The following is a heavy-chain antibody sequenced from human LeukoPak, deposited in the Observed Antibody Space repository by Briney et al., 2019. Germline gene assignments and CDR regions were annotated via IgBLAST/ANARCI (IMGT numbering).Heavy chain of an antibody. CDR3: ATYYYDSSGYYFDY. D-gene: IGHD3-22*01. CDR1: GYTLTELS. CDR2: FDPEDGET. Sequence: ASVKVSCKVSGYTLTELSMHWVRQAPGKGLEWMGGFDPEDGETIYAQKFQGRVTMTEDTSTDTAYMELSSLRSEDTAVYYCATYYYDSSGYYFDYWGQGTLLTVSS. V-gene: IGHV1-24*01. J-gene: IGHJ4*02.